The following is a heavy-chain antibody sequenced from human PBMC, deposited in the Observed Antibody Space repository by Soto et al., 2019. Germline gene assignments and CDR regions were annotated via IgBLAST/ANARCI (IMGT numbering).Heavy chain of an antibody. J-gene: IGHJ6*02. CDR3: ARSSSSLYYYYGMDV. V-gene: IGHV1-2*04. CDR2: INPNSGGT. Sequence: ASVKVSCKASGYTFIGYYIHWVRQAPGQGLEWMGWINPNSGGTNYAQRFQGWVTMTRDRSISTAYMELSRLKSDDTAVYYCARSSSSLYYYYGMDVWGQGTTVTVSS. D-gene: IGHD6-6*01. CDR1: GYTFIGYY.